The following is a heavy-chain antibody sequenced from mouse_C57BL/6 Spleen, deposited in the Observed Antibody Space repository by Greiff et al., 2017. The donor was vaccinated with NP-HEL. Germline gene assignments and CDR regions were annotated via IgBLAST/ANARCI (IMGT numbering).Heavy chain of an antibody. CDR1: GFTFSSYT. CDR3: ARRGYGSSYWYFDV. D-gene: IGHD1-1*01. V-gene: IGHV5-9*01. Sequence: EVQVVESGGGLVKPGGSLKLSCAASGFTFSSYTMSWVRQTPEKRLEWVATISGGGGNTYYPDSVKGRFTISRDNAKNTLYLQMSSLRSEDTALYYCARRGYGSSYWYFDVWGTGTTVTVSS. CDR2: ISGGGGNT. J-gene: IGHJ1*03.